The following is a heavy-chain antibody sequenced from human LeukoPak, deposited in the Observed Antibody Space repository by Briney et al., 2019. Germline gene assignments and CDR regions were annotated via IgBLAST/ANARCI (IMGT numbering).Heavy chain of an antibody. V-gene: IGHV3-48*03. CDR2: ISSSGSAI. D-gene: IGHD3-22*01. Sequence: GGSLRLSCAASEFTFSSYEMNWVRQAPGKGLEWVSYISSSGSAIYYADSVKGRFTISRDNTRNSLYLQMNSLRAEDTAVYYCARDPASIDSSGYSYGYWGQGTLVTVSS. CDR3: ARDPASIDSSGYSYGY. J-gene: IGHJ4*02. CDR1: EFTFSSYE.